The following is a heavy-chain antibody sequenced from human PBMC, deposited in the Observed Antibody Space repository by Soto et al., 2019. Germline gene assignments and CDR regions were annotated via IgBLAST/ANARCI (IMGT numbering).Heavy chain of an antibody. CDR1: GLTFNTSA. D-gene: IGHD2-21*02. CDR2: ISDDGATT. CDR3: ATQARVTHYPYYGMDV. Sequence: GGSLRLSCAVSGLTFNTSAMHWVRQAPGKGLEWLAVISDDGATTYYGDTVKGRFTISRDNSKNTLFLHMGRLRAEDTAMYYCATQARVTHYPYYGMDVWGLGTTVTVSS. J-gene: IGHJ6*02. V-gene: IGHV3-30*15.